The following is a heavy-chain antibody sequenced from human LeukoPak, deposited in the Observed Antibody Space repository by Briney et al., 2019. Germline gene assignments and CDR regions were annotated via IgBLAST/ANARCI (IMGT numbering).Heavy chain of an antibody. D-gene: IGHD2-21*01. CDR3: ARDLSLFGRDAFDI. J-gene: IGHJ3*02. Sequence: PGGSLRLSCAASGFTFSSYSMNWVRQAPGKGLEWVSSISSSSSYIYYADSVKGRFTISRDNAKNSLYLQMNSLRAEDTAVYYCARDLSLFGRDAFDIWGQGTMVTVSS. CDR2: ISSSSSYI. CDR1: GFTFSSYS. V-gene: IGHV3-21*01.